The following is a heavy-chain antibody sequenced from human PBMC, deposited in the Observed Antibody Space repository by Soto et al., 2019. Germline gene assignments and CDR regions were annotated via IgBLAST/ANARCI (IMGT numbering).Heavy chain of an antibody. CDR3: ARDDHIVVVQNSLGAMDV. J-gene: IGHJ6*04. CDR1: GGSISSNKW. Sequence: TSETLSLTFAVYGGSISSNKWWSWFRQPPGKGLEWIGEIYHSGSTNYNPSLKSRVTISLDKSKNQFSLKLTSVTAADSAVYYCARDDHIVVVQNSLGAMDVWGKGITVTVSS. CDR2: IYHSGST. D-gene: IGHD2-2*01. V-gene: IGHV4-4*02.